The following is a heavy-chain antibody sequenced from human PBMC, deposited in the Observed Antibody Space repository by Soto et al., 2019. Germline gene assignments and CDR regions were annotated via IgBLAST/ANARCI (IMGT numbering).Heavy chain of an antibody. D-gene: IGHD3-22*01. CDR2: IDPRGSA. CDR3: ARGVSDSSGYSKGHFDY. CDR1: GDSISSCGYS. V-gene: IGHV4-30-2*01. Sequence: QLQLQESGSGLVKPSQTLSLTCAVSGDSISSCGYSWSWIRQPPGKGLEWIGYIDPRGSAYYTPSLKRRVTVSVDRSKDKFTLKLSLETAGDTAVYYCARGVSDSSGYSKGHFDYWGQGTLVTVSS. J-gene: IGHJ4*02.